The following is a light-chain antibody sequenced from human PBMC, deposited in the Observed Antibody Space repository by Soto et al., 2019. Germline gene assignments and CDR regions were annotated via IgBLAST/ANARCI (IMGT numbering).Light chain of an antibody. CDR2: DVS. CDR1: SSDVGGYNY. V-gene: IGLV2-14*03. Sequence: QSALTQPASVSGSPGQSITISCTGTSSDVGGYNYVSWYQQHPGKAPELMLYDVSNRPSGVSSRFSGSKSGNTASLTISGLQAGDEADYHCSSYTSSNFVVFGGGTKLTVL. J-gene: IGLJ2*01. CDR3: SSYTSSNFVV.